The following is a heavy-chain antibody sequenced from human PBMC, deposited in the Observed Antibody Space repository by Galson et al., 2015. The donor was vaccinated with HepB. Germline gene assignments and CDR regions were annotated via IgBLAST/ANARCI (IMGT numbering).Heavy chain of an antibody. CDR1: GFTFSSYA. CDR2: ISGSGGST. CDR3: AKANGRVVVVAAIPFDY. D-gene: IGHD2-15*01. J-gene: IGHJ4*02. Sequence: SLRLSCAASGFTFSSYAMSWVRQAPGKGLEWVSAISGSGGSTYYADSVKGRFTISRDNSKNTLYLQMNSLRAEDTAVYYCAKANGRVVVVAAIPFDYWGQGTLVTVSS. V-gene: IGHV3-23*01.